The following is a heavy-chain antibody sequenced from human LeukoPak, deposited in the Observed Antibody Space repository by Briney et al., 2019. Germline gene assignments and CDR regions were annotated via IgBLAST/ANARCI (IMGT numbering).Heavy chain of an antibody. CDR3: ARAAAPEYSSSWYQYGYYYYMDV. Sequence: GGSLRLSCAASGFTFSSYAMHWVRQAPGKGLEYVSAISSNGGSTYYANSVKGRFTISRDNSKNTLYLQMGSLRAEDMAVYYCARAAAPEYSSSWYQYGYYYYMDVWGKGTTVTVSS. J-gene: IGHJ6*03. V-gene: IGHV3-64*01. CDR1: GFTFSSYA. D-gene: IGHD6-13*01. CDR2: ISSNGGST.